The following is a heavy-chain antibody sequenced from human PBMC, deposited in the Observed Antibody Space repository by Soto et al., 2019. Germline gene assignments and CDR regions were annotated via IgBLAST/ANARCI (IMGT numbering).Heavy chain of an antibody. D-gene: IGHD1-1*01. J-gene: IGHJ4*02. CDR3: ASHPLNWSDADS. Sequence: PSETLSLTCTVSGDSFSNHYCNWVRKSAGKGLEWIGRIYPTGSSYSNPSLKSRLSMSVDTSKNQFSLTMKSVTAADTGVYYCASHPLNWSDADSWGQGVLVTVSS. V-gene: IGHV4-4*07. CDR1: GDSFSNHY. CDR2: IYPTGSS.